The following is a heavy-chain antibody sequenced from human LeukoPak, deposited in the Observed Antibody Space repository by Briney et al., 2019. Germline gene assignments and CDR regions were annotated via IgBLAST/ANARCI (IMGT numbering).Heavy chain of an antibody. J-gene: IGHJ6*02. CDR3: ARERVPPTYYDFWSGYYNYYYGMDV. CDR2: INPSGGST. Sequence: ASVTVSCKASGYTFTSYYMHWVRQAPGQGLEWMGIINPSGGSTSYAQKFQGRVTMTRDTSTSTVYMELSSLRSEDTAVYYCARERVPPTYYDFWSGYYNYYYGMDVWGQGTTVTVSS. V-gene: IGHV1-46*01. D-gene: IGHD3-3*01. CDR1: GYTFTSYY.